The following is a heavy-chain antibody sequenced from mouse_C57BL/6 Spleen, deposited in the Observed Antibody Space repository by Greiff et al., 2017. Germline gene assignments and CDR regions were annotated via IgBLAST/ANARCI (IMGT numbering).Heavy chain of an antibody. Sequence: QVQLQQSGPELVKPGASVKISCKASGYAFSSSWMNWVKQRPGKGLEWIGRSYPGDGDTNYNGKFKGKATLTADKSSSTAYMQLSSLTSEDSAVYFCARHLLFNFHYYAMDYWGQGTSVTVSS. D-gene: IGHD2-10*01. V-gene: IGHV1-82*01. CDR2: SYPGDGDT. CDR3: ARHLLFNFHYYAMDY. CDR1: GYAFSSSW. J-gene: IGHJ4*01.